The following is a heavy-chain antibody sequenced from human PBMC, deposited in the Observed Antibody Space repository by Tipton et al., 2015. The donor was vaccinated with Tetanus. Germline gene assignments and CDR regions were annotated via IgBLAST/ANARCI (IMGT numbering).Heavy chain of an antibody. D-gene: IGHD3-10*01. Sequence: LRLSCAASGFSFSDFYVSWIRHTPGKGLEWIAYIFHSGSTNYSPSLKSRVAISMDTSKNQISLKLSSVTAADTAVYYCATDRRGPGEVRGLDNWGQGTLVTVSS. V-gene: IGHV4-59*01. J-gene: IGHJ4*02. CDR3: ATDRRGPGEVRGLDN. CDR2: IFHSGST. CDR1: GFSFSDFY.